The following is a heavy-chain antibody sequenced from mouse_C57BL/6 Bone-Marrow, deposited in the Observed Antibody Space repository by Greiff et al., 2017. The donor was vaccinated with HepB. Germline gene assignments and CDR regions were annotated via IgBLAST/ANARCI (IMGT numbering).Heavy chain of an antibody. CDR3: TTYSAYYSNYGDD. V-gene: IGHV14-4*01. CDR2: IDPENGDT. J-gene: IGHJ2*01. CDR1: GFNIKDDY. Sequence: EVQLQQSGAELVRPGASVKLSCTASGFNIKDDYMHWVKQRPEQGLEWIGWIDPENGDTEYASKFQGKATITADTSSNTAYLQLSSLTSEDTAVYYCTTYSAYYSNYGDDWGQGTTLTVSS. D-gene: IGHD2-5*01.